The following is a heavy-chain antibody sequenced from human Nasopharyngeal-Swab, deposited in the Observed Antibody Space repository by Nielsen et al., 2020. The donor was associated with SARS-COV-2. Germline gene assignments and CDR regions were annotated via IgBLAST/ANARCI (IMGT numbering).Heavy chain of an antibody. CDR3: ARVGGSYLTDY. Sequence: GESLKISCAASGFTFSSSAMHWVRQASGKGLEWVGRIRSKANSYATAYAASVKGRFTISRDDSKNTAYLQMNSLRAEDTAVYYCARVGGSYLTDYWGQGTLVTVSS. CDR1: GFTFSSSA. CDR2: IRSKANSYAT. V-gene: IGHV3-73*01. D-gene: IGHD1-26*01. J-gene: IGHJ4*02.